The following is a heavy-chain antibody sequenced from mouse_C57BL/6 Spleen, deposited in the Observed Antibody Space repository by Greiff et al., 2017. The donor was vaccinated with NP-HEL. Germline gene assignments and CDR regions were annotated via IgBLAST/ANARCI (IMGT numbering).Heavy chain of an antibody. D-gene: IGHD2-1*01. CDR1: GFTFSDYG. CDR3: ASGGNQGYFDV. J-gene: IGHJ1*03. V-gene: IGHV5-17*01. CDR2: ISSGSSTI. Sequence: EVQRVESGGGLVKPGGSLKLSCAASGFTFSDYGMHWVRQAPEKGLEWVAYISSGSSTIYYADTVKGRFTISRDNAKNTLFLQMTSLRTEDTAMYYCASGGNQGYFDVWGTGTTVTVSS.